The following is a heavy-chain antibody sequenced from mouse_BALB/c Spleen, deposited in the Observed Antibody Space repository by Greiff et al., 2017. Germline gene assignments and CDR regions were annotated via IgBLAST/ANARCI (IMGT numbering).Heavy chain of an antibody. V-gene: IGHV1-63*02. D-gene: IGHD1-1*01. Sequence: QVQLQQSGAELVRPGTSVKISCKASGYTFTNYWLGWVKQRPGHGLEWIGDIYPGGGYTNYNEKFKGKATLTADTSSSTAYMQLSSLTSEDSAVYFCARLTTVVARLAMDYWGQGTSVTVSS. CDR2: IYPGGGYT. CDR1: GYTFTNYW. J-gene: IGHJ4*01. CDR3: ARLTTVVARLAMDY.